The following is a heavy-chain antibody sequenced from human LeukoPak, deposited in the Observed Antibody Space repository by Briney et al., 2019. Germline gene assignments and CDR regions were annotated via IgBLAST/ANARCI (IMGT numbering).Heavy chain of an antibody. CDR3: ARDPDVAGYGYYYYYYYMDV. V-gene: IGHV3-66*01. CDR2: IYSGGST. Sequence: GGSLRLSCAASGFTVSSNYMSWVRQAPGMGLEWVSVIYSGGSTYYADSVKGRFTISRDNSKNTLYLQMNSLRAEDTAVYYCARDPDVAGYGYYYYYYYMDVWGKGTTVTVSS. J-gene: IGHJ6*03. D-gene: IGHD6-19*01. CDR1: GFTVSSNY.